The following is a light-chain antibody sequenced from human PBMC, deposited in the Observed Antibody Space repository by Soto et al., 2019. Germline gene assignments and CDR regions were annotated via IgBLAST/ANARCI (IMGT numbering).Light chain of an antibody. V-gene: IGLV1-44*01. CDR1: SSNIGGNI. J-gene: IGLJ2*01. CDR3: AAWDDSLNGVV. CDR2: GND. Sequence: ALTQPPSASGTPGQRVTISCSGSSSNIGGNIVNWYQQLPGTAPKLLIFGNDQRPSWVPDRFSGSKSGTSASLAISGLQSEDEANYYCAAWDDSLNGVVFGGGTKVTVL.